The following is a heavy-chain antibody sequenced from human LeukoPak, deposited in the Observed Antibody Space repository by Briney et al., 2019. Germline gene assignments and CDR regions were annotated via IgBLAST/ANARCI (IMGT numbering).Heavy chain of an antibody. J-gene: IGHJ1*01. V-gene: IGHV3-30*04. D-gene: IGHD6-13*01. CDR3: ARATLEQQLFQH. CDR2: ISYDGSNK. CDR1: GFTFSSYA. Sequence: GGSLRLSCAASGFTFSSYAMHWVRQAPGKGLEWGAVISYDGSNKYYADSVQGRFTISRDNSKNTLYLQMNSLRAEDTAVYYCARATLEQQLFQHWGQGTLVTVSS.